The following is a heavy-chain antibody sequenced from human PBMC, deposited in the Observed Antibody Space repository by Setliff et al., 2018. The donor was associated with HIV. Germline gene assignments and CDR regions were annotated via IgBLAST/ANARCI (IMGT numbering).Heavy chain of an antibody. CDR2: LNPSGST. D-gene: IGHD2-15*01. Sequence: ASVKVSCKASGNTFTKYYMHWVRQAPGQGLEWMGILNPSGSTVSAQKFRGRVTMTRDTSTNTVYMELSSLRSEDTAVYYCARIRGYCSGGSCYSVFNYYYGMDVWGQGTTVTVSS. V-gene: IGHV1-46*01. CDR1: GNTFTKYY. J-gene: IGHJ6*02. CDR3: ARIRGYCSGGSCYSVFNYYYGMDV.